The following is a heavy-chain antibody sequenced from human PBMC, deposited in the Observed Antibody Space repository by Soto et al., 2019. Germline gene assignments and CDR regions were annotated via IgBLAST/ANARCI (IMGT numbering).Heavy chain of an antibody. Sequence: GESLKISCKGSGYSFTSYWIGWVRQMPGKGLEWLGLIYPGDSDTRYSPSFQGQVTISADKFISTAYLQWSSLKASDTAMYYCARHIAKDDWWYFDYWGQGTLVTVSS. CDR3: ARHIAKDDWWYFDY. V-gene: IGHV5-51*01. D-gene: IGHD2-8*02. CDR1: GYSFTSYW. CDR2: IYPGDSDT. J-gene: IGHJ4*02.